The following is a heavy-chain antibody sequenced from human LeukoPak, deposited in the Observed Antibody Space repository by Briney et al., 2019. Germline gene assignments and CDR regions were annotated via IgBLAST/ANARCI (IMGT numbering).Heavy chain of an antibody. Sequence: SGGSLRLSCAASRFTLSNAWMSWVRHIPGKGLEWVGRIRSKSDGGTTDFAAAVKCRFTISRDDSKNTLYLQMNSLKSEDTAVYYCTTDPYYDTSGYYSPTYFQYWGQGTLVTVSS. D-gene: IGHD3-22*01. J-gene: IGHJ4*02. V-gene: IGHV3-15*01. CDR3: TTDPYYDTSGYYSPTYFQY. CDR2: IRSKSDGGTT. CDR1: RFTLSNAW.